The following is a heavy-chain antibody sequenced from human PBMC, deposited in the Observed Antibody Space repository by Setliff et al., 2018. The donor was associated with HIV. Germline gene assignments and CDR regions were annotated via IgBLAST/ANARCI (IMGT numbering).Heavy chain of an antibody. Sequence: ASETLSLTCAVYGASLSGDYWSWIRQPPGKGLEWIGEVTHSRSTNYNPSLQNRVTISVDTSKNQFSLRLNSVTAADTAVYYWATGGDSSSWYWGRWFDPWGQGTLVTVSS. CDR2: VTHSRST. V-gene: IGHV4-34*01. CDR3: ATGGDSSSWYWGRWFDP. J-gene: IGHJ5*02. CDR1: GASLSGDY. D-gene: IGHD6-13*01.